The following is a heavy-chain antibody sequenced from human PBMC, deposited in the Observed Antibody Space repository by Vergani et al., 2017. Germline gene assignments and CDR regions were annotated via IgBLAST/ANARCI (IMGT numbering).Heavy chain of an antibody. Sequence: QVQLVQSGAEVKKPGSSVKVSCKASGGTFSSYAISWVRQAPGQGLEWMGGIIPIFGTANYAQKFQGIGTINADESTSKTYMERSSLRSEDTAVYYCAIEVENLERPRYYYYMDVWGKGTTVTVSS. CDR2: IIPIFGTA. D-gene: IGHD1-1*01. CDR3: AIEVENLERPRYYYYMDV. J-gene: IGHJ6*03. CDR1: GGTFSSYA. V-gene: IGHV1-69*12.